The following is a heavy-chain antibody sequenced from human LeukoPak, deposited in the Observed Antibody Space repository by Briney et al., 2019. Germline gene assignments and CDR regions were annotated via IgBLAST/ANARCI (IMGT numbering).Heavy chain of an antibody. CDR3: ARAATCSSTSCYPFDY. CDR1: GGSTSSGDYY. V-gene: IGHV4-30-4*01. Sequence: QTLSLTCTVSGGSTSSGDYYWSWIRQPPGKGLEWIGYIYYSGSTYYNPSLKSRVTIPVDTSKNQFSLKLSSVTAADTAVYYCARAATCSSTSCYPFDYWGQGTLVTVSS. CDR2: IYYSGST. J-gene: IGHJ4*02. D-gene: IGHD2-2*01.